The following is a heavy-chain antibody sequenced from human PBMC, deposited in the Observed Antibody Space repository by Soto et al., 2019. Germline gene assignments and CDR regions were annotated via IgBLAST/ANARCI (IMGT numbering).Heavy chain of an antibody. CDR2: ISYDGNNK. CDR3: AKALGELSPESFDY. D-gene: IGHD3-16*02. J-gene: IGHJ4*02. CDR1: GFTFSSYG. Sequence: PGGSLRLSCAASGFTFSSYGMHWVRQAQGKGLEWVTFISYDGNNKYYADPVKGRVTVSRDNSKNTQYLQMNSLRAEDTAVYFCAKALGELSPESFDYWGRGT. V-gene: IGHV3-30*18.